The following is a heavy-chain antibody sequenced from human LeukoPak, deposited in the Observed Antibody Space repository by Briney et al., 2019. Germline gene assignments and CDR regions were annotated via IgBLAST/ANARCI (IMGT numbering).Heavy chain of an antibody. Sequence: ASVKVSCKASGYTFTSYGISWVRQAPGQGLEWMGWISAYNGNTNYAQKLQGRVTMTTDTSRSTAYMELRSLRSDDTAVYYCARVYGSGYYYYYYMDVWGKGTTVTVSS. CDR2: ISAYNGNT. CDR1: GYTFTSYG. V-gene: IGHV1-18*01. CDR3: ARVYGSGYYYYYYMDV. D-gene: IGHD2-15*01. J-gene: IGHJ6*03.